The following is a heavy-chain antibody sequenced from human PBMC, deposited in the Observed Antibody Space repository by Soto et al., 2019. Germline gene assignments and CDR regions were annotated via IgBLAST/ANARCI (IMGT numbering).Heavy chain of an antibody. J-gene: IGHJ3*01. D-gene: IGHD2-21*02. Sequence: QVQLVQSGVEVKKPGASVKVSCKASGYTFTTYALHWVRQAPGQRLEWMGWINPGTGNTKYSQKFQGRVTITTDTSASTAYMELSSLTSEDTAVYYCASFNTVRVVTAMPLWGQRTMVIVSS. CDR1: GYTFTTYA. V-gene: IGHV1-3*01. CDR3: ASFNTVRVVTAMPL. CDR2: INPGTGNT.